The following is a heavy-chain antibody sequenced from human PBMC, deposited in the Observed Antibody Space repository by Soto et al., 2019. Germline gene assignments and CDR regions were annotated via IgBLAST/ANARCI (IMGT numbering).Heavy chain of an antibody. V-gene: IGHV2-5*02. Sequence: QITLKESGPTLVKPTQTLTLTCTFSGFSLSTSGVGVGWIRQPPGKALEWLALLYWDDAKRYSPYLKSRVTITKDTSKIQVVLTMTTMDPVDTATYYCSHFEYSSSNYWGQGTLVTVSS. CDR2: LYWDDAK. CDR1: GFSLSTSGVG. J-gene: IGHJ4*02. D-gene: IGHD6-6*01. CDR3: SHFEYSSSNY.